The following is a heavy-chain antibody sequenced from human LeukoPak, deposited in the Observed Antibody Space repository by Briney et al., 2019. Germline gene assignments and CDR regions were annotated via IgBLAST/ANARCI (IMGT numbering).Heavy chain of an antibody. Sequence: SETLSLTCSVSDGSITSYFWSWIRQSPGKGLKWIGYIYYSGSTSYNPSLKSRVTISVDTSKNQFSLRLNSVTAADTAVYYCARAGYCSSNNCLHYYGVDVWGQGTTVTVSS. CDR3: ARAGYCSSNNCLHYYGVDV. CDR2: IYYSGST. D-gene: IGHD2-2*01. J-gene: IGHJ6*02. V-gene: IGHV4-59*01. CDR1: DGSITSYF.